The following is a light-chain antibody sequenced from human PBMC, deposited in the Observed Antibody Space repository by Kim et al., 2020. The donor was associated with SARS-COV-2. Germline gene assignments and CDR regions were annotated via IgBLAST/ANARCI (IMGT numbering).Light chain of an antibody. J-gene: IGKJ1*01. Sequence: EVVLTQSPATQSLSPGERATLSCRASQGVGQYLAWYQQKPGQAPRLLIYDTSNRATDIPARFSGSGSGTDFTLTISSLEPEDFAVYYCQQRNVWPWTFGQGTKVDIK. CDR3: QQRNVWPWT. V-gene: IGKV3-11*01. CDR1: QGVGQY. CDR2: DTS.